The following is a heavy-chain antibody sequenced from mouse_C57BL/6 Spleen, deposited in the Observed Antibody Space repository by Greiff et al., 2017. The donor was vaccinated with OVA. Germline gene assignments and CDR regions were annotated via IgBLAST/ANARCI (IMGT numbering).Heavy chain of an antibody. CDR1: GFSLTSYG. CDR3: ASHYGSSPAWFAY. CDR2: IWRGGST. J-gene: IGHJ3*01. D-gene: IGHD1-1*01. V-gene: IGHV2-5*01. Sequence: VKLQQSGPGLVQPSQSLSITCTVSGFSLTSYGVHWVRQSPGKGLEWLGVIWRGGSTDYNAAFMSRLSITKDNSKSQVFFKMNSLQADDTAIYYCASHYGSSPAWFAYWGQGTLVTVSA.